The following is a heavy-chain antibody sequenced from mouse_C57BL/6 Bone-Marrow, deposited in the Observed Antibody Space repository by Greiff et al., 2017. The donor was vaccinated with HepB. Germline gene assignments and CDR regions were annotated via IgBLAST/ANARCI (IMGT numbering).Heavy chain of an antibody. D-gene: IGHD1-1*01. CDR2: ISSGSSTI. Sequence: EVKLVESGGGLVKPGGSLKLSCAASGFTFSDYGMHWVRQAPEKGLEWVAYISSGSSTIYYADTVKGRFTISRDNAKNTLFLQMTSLRSEDTAMYYCARRSYYGIPYAYWGQGTLVTVSA. CDR1: GFTFSDYG. CDR3: ARRSYYGIPYAY. J-gene: IGHJ3*01. V-gene: IGHV5-17*01.